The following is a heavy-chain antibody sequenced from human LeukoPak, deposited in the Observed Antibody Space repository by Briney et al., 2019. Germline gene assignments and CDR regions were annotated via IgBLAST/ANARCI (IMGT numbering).Heavy chain of an antibody. V-gene: IGHV3-23*01. Sequence: GGSLRLSCAASGFTFRGYAMSWVRQSPGKGLEWVSAISGSGGSTYYAGSVKGRFTISRDNSNNTLSLQMNSLRAEDAAVYYCAKAPPDQYYYYYGMDVWGQGTTVTVSS. D-gene: IGHD1-14*01. CDR1: GFTFRGYA. CDR2: ISGSGGST. CDR3: AKAPPDQYYYYYGMDV. J-gene: IGHJ6*02.